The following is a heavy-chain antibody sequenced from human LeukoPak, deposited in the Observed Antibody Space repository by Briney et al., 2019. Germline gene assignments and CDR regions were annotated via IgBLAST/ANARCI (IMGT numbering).Heavy chain of an antibody. V-gene: IGHV3-74*01. D-gene: IGHD2-8*02. CDR3: AKGVSSVVYALNWFDP. CDR2: ISTDGSTT. CDR1: GFTFTTYW. J-gene: IGHJ5*02. Sequence: GGSLRLSCAASGFTFTTYWMHWVRQAPGKGLVWVSLISTDGSTTRYTDSVRGRFTISRDNAKNTLYLEMNSLRAEDTAVYYCAKGVSSVVYALNWFDPWGQGTLVTVSS.